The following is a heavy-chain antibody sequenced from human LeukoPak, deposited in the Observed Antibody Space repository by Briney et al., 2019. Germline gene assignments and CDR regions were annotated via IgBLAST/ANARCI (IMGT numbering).Heavy chain of an antibody. CDR1: GGSISSGGSY. Sequence: SETLSLTCTVSGGSISSGGSYWSWIRQHPGKGLEWIGYIYSSGSTYYNPSLKSRVTISVDTSKNQFSLRLSSVTAADTAVYYCAREGSGFSSVDYWGQGTLVTVSS. CDR3: AREGSGFSSVDY. V-gene: IGHV4-31*03. D-gene: IGHD5-18*01. CDR2: IYSSGST. J-gene: IGHJ4*02.